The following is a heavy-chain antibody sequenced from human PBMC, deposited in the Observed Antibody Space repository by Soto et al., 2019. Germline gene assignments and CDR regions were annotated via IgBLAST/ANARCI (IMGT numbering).Heavy chain of an antibody. CDR1: GYTLTELS. D-gene: IGHD4-17*01. Sequence: ASVKVSCKVSGYTLTELSMHWVRQAPGKGLERMGGFDPEDGETIYAQKFQGRVTMTEDTSTDTAYMGLSSLRSEDTAVYYCAHLLLYGDYIHFDYWGQGTLVTVSS. CDR2: FDPEDGET. V-gene: IGHV1-24*01. J-gene: IGHJ4*02. CDR3: AHLLLYGDYIHFDY.